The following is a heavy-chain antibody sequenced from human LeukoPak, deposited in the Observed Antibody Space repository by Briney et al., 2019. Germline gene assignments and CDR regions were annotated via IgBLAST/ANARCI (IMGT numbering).Heavy chain of an antibody. CDR2: INPRGGST. D-gene: IGHD1-26*01. CDR3: ARDNSVGDNAWWFDP. Sequence: ASVKVSCKASGYIFTTYYMHWLRQAPGQGPEWMGIINPRGGSTDYAQKFQGRVTMTRDMSTSTDYMELSSLRSEDTAIYYCARDNSVGDNAWWFDPWGQGTLVTVSS. CDR1: GYIFTTYY. J-gene: IGHJ5*02. V-gene: IGHV1-46*01.